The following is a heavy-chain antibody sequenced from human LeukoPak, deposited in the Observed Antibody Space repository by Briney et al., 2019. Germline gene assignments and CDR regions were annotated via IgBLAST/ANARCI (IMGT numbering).Heavy chain of an antibody. Sequence: ASVMVSCKASGYTFTSYDINWVRQATGQGLEWMGWMNPNSGNTGYAQKFQGRVTITRNTSISTAYMELSSLRSEDTAVYYCARGGRYCSGGSCFQGAFDIWGQGTMVTVSS. V-gene: IGHV1-8*03. D-gene: IGHD2-15*01. CDR1: GYTFTSYD. J-gene: IGHJ3*02. CDR3: ARGGRYCSGGSCFQGAFDI. CDR2: MNPNSGNT.